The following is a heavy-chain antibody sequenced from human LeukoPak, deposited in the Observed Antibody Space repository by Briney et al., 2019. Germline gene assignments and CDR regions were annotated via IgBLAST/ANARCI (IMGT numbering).Heavy chain of an antibody. CDR2: ISSSGSTI. J-gene: IGHJ4*02. CDR3: ARGGVPSFDY. CDR1: GYTFSSYE. V-gene: IGHV3-48*03. Sequence: GGSLRLSCAPSGYTFSSYEMNWVRQAPGKGLEWLSYISSSGSTIYYADSVKGRFTISRDNAKISLYLQMNSLRAEDTAVYYCARGGVPSFDYWGQGTLVTVSS. D-gene: IGHD3-10*01.